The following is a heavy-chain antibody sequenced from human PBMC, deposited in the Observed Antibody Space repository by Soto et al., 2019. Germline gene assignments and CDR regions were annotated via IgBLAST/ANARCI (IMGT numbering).Heavy chain of an antibody. D-gene: IGHD6-13*01. CDR2: ISSSGSTI. Sequence: GGSLRLSCAASGFTFSDYYMSWIRQAPGKGLEWVSYISSSGSTIYYADSVKGRFTISRDNAKNSLYLQMNSLRAEDTAVYYCARIAAAGTYYYYYGMDVWGQGTTVTVSS. V-gene: IGHV3-11*01. J-gene: IGHJ6*02. CDR1: GFTFSDYY. CDR3: ARIAAAGTYYYYYGMDV.